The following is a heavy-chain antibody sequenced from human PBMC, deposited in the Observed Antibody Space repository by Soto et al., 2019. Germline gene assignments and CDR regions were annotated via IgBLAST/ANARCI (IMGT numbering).Heavy chain of an antibody. CDR3: ARVACSGGSCYAWAFDI. Sequence: GGSLRLSCAASGFTFSSYSMNWVRQAPGKGLEWVSSISSSSSYIYYADSVKGRFTISRDNAKNSLYLQMNSLRAEDTAVYYCARVACSGGSCYAWAFDIWGQGTVVTVSS. D-gene: IGHD2-15*01. CDR1: GFTFSSYS. J-gene: IGHJ3*02. V-gene: IGHV3-21*01. CDR2: ISSSSSYI.